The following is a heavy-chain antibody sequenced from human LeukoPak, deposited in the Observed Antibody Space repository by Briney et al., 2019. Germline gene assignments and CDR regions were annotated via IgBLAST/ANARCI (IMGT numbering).Heavy chain of an antibody. V-gene: IGHV3-30*18. Sequence: GGSLRLSCAPSGFPLSTFGMTWVPEAPGKGLKGWPVLSFEGSGRYYAASVEGLLTIYRDTSMSTLYLQMSSLRTEDTAIYYCAKDRGDSGYSEYSAGIDYWGQGSLVTVSS. CDR3: AKDRGDSGYSEYSAGIDY. D-gene: IGHD3-22*01. CDR2: LSFEGSGR. J-gene: IGHJ4*02. CDR1: GFPLSTFG.